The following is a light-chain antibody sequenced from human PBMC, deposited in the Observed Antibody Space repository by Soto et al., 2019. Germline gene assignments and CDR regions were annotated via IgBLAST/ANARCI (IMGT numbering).Light chain of an antibody. J-gene: IGKJ4*01. CDR3: QQRVNWPPT. CDR2: DAS. Sequence: EIVMTQSPATLSVSPGARATLSCRASQSVSSNLAWYQQKPGQAPRLLIYDASNRATGIPARFSGSVSGTDLTLTISSLEPEDFEVYYCQQRVNWPPTFGGGTKVDIK. CDR1: QSVSSN. V-gene: IGKV3-11*01.